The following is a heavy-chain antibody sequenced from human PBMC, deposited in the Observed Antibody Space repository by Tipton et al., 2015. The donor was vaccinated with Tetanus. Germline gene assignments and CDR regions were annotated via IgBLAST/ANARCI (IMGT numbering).Heavy chain of an antibody. J-gene: IGHJ5*02. V-gene: IGHV4-31*03. CDR1: GASISSGGYF. CDR3: ARDQGGGRVARLNWFGP. D-gene: IGHD3-16*01. CDR2: IYYSGST. Sequence: TLSLTCSVSGASISSGGYFWNWIRHRPGKGLEWIGYIYYSGSTFYNPSLKSRVTISVDTSNNQFSPRLSSVTAADTAVYYCARDQGGGRVARLNWFGPWGQGTLVTVSS.